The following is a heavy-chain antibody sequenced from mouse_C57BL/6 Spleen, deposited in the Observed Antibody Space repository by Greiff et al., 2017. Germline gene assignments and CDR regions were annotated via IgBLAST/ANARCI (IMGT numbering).Heavy chain of an antibody. V-gene: IGHV1-15*01. CDR2: IDPDTGGT. CDR3: IYYGNYFDY. Sequence: VQLQESGAELVRPGASVTLSCKASGYTFTDCEVHWVKQTPAHVLEWIGAIDPDTGGTAYNQKFKGKAILTADKSSSTAYMELRSLTSEDSAVYYCIYYGNYFDYWGQGTTLTVSS. D-gene: IGHD2-1*01. J-gene: IGHJ2*01. CDR1: GYTFTDCE.